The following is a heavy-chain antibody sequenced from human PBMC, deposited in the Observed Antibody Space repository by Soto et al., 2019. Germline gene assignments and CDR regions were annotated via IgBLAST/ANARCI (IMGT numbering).Heavy chain of an antibody. J-gene: IGHJ6*02. CDR3: ARDEGLGVNYYYYGMDV. CDR1: GFTFSSYG. D-gene: IGHD2-8*01. Sequence: QVQLVESGGGVVQPGRSLRLSCAASGFTFSSYGMHWVRQAPGKGLEWVAVIWYDGSNKYYADSVKGRFTISRDNSKNTLYMQMNSLRAEDTAVDYCARDEGLGVNYYYYGMDVWGQGTRVTVSS. V-gene: IGHV3-33*01. CDR2: IWYDGSNK.